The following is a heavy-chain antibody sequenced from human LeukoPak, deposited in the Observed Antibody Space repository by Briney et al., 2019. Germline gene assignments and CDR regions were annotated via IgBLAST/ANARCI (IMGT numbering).Heavy chain of an antibody. Sequence: PGGSLRLSCAASGFSFSSYSMNWVCQAPGKGLEWVSYISSSSSTIYYADSVKGRFTISRDNAKKSLYLQMNSLRDEDTAVYYCAGEYSSSWFGGWFDPWGQGTLVTVSS. D-gene: IGHD2-2*01. CDR1: GFSFSSYS. V-gene: IGHV3-48*02. CDR2: ISSSSSTI. CDR3: AGEYSSSWFGGWFDP. J-gene: IGHJ5*02.